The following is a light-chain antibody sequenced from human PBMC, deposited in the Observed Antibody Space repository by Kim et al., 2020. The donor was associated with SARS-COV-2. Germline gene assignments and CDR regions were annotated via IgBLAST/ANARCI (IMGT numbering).Light chain of an antibody. CDR2: GNS. J-gene: IGLJ2*01. CDR1: TSNIGAGYG. CDR3: QSYDSSLSGSV. Sequence: QRVTISCPGSTSNIGAGYGVHWYQQLPGTAPKLLIYGNSNRPSGVPDRFSGSKSGTSASLAITGLQAEDEADYYCQSYDSSLSGSVFGGGTQLTVL. V-gene: IGLV1-40*01.